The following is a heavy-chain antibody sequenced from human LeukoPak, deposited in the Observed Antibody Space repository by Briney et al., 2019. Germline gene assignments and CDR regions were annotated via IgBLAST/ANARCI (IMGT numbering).Heavy chain of an antibody. CDR3: ATDRWDNPPSPYYYGSGSYPKLDY. CDR2: VDPEDGET. Sequence: ASVKVSCKASGYTFTDYYMHWVQQAPGKGLGWMGRVDPEDGETIYAEKFQGRVTITADTSTDTAYMELSSLRSEDTAVYYCATDRWDNPPSPYYYGSGSYPKLDYWGQGTLVTVSS. J-gene: IGHJ4*02. CDR1: GYTFTDYY. V-gene: IGHV1-69-2*01. D-gene: IGHD3-10*01.